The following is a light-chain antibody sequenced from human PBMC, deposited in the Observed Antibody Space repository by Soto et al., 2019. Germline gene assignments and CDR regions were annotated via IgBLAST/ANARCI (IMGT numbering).Light chain of an antibody. CDR1: QSVSSY. J-gene: IGKJ1*01. CDR2: DAS. CDR3: QQSSKWPVT. Sequence: EIVLTQSPATLSLSPGEGATLSCRASQSVSSYLAWYQQKPGQAPRLLIYDASNRATGIPARFSGSGSWTDFTLIISSLEPEDFAVYYCQQSSKWPVTFGLGTKVEV. V-gene: IGKV3-11*01.